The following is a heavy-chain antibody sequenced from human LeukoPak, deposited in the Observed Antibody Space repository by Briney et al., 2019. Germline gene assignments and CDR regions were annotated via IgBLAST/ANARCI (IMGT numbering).Heavy chain of an antibody. D-gene: IGHD2-15*01. Sequence: GESLKISCTGSGYTFTTYWIAWVRQMPGKGLEWMGIIYPGDSITNYSPSFQGHVTISADKSINTAYLQWSSLKASDTAIFYCARHGSDCRGDSCFSFDYWGQGTLVTVSS. CDR3: ARHGSDCRGDSCFSFDY. CDR1: GYTFTTYW. J-gene: IGHJ4*02. CDR2: IYPGDSIT. V-gene: IGHV5-51*01.